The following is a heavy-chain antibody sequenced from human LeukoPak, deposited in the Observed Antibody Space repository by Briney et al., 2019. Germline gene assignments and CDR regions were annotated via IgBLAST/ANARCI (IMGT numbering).Heavy chain of an antibody. J-gene: IGHJ3*01. D-gene: IGHD3-9*01. Sequence: GGSLRLSCAASGFTFSSYAMSWVRQAPGKGLEWVSVISNSGGSASYADPVKGRFTISRDNSKNTLYLQMNSLRAEDTAVYYCAKDLTYYDILTAYYTGDAFDFWGQGTMVTVSS. V-gene: IGHV3-23*01. CDR3: AKDLTYYDILTAYYTGDAFDF. CDR2: ISNSGGSA. CDR1: GFTFSSYA.